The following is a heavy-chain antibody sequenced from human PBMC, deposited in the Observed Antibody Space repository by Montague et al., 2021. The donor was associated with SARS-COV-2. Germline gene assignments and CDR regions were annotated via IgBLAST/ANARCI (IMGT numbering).Heavy chain of an antibody. CDR3: ARTEYNWNDWFDP. D-gene: IGHD1-20*01. V-gene: IGHV4-59*13. CDR2: IFHSGIT. J-gene: IGHJ5*02. CDR1: GGSISSYY. Sequence: SETLSLTCSVSGGSISSYYWSWIRQSPGKGLEWIGYIFHSGITDYNPSLKSRVTISVDMSKNQFSLQPNSVTAADSAVYYCARTEYNWNDWFDPWGQGTLVTVSS.